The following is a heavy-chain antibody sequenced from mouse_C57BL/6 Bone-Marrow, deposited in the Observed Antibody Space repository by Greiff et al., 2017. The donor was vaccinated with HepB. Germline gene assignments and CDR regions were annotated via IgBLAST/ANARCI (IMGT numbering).Heavy chain of an antibody. V-gene: IGHV1-62-2*01. J-gene: IGHJ1*03. CDR3: ARHEEGYDRYWYFDV. CDR1: GYTFTEYT. CDR2: FYPGSGSI. D-gene: IGHD2-14*01. Sequence: VKLQESGAELVKPGASVKLSCQASGYTFTEYTIHWVKQRSGQGLEWIGWFYPGSGSIKYNEKFKDKATLNADKSSSTVYMELSRLTSEDSAVYFCARHEEGYDRYWYFDVWGTGTTVTVSS.